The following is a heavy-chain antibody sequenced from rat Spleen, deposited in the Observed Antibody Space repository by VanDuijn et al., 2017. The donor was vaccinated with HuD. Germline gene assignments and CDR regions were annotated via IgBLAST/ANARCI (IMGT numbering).Heavy chain of an antibody. CDR2: ISYDGSST. J-gene: IGHJ2*01. CDR3: TRGTYYRH. V-gene: IGHV5-29*01. CDR1: GFTFRRYG. Sequence: EVQLVESGGGLVQPGRSLKLSCTASGFTFRRYGMAWVRPAPTKGLEWVATISYDGSSTYYPYSVNGRFTISRDIANSTLYLRMNSLRSEDTATYYCTRGTYYRHWGQGVMVTVSS. D-gene: IGHD1-9*01.